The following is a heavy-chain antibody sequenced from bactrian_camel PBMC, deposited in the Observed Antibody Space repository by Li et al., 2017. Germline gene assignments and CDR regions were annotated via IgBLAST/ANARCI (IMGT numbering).Heavy chain of an antibody. J-gene: IGHJ6*01. CDR1: GDTSLRC. CDR2: ITSLPSLFRAA. V-gene: IGHV3S63*01. Sequence: VQLVESGGGSVQAGGSLRLTCAASGDTSLRCMGWFRQAPGKEREGVASITSLPSLFRAASYADSVKCRFTISPDNEKNTVYLQMNSLKPEYTAMYYCAASTLPCHSGFFGQMIDRGYWAQWTQVTVS. D-gene: IGHD2*01. CDR3: AASTLPCHSGFFGQMIDRGY.